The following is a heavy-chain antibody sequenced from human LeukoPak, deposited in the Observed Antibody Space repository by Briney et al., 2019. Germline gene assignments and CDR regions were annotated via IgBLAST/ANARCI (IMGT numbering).Heavy chain of an antibody. Sequence: GGSLRLSCEGSGFTFSNYWMGWVRQAPGKGLQWVANIKTDGSEKYYVDSVKGRFTISRDNAKNSLYLQMNSLRAEDTAVYYCARDDPYYYDSSIYGAFDYWGQGALVTVSS. CDR2: IKTDGSEK. D-gene: IGHD3-22*01. CDR3: ARDDPYYYDSSIYGAFDY. CDR1: GFTFSNYW. J-gene: IGHJ4*02. V-gene: IGHV3-7*01.